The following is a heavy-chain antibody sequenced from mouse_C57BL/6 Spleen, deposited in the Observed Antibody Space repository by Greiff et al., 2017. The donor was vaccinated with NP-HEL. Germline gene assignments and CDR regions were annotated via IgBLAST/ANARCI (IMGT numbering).Heavy chain of an antibody. D-gene: IGHD3-2*02. CDR2: ISYDGSN. Sequence: EVKLQESGPGLVKPSQSLSLTCSVTGYSITSGYYWNWIRQFPGNKLEWMGYISYDGSNNYNPSLKNRISITRDTSKNQFFLKLNSVTTEDTATYYCARERQLRPLDYWGQGTTLTVSS. CDR1: GYSITSGYY. CDR3: ARERQLRPLDY. J-gene: IGHJ2*01. V-gene: IGHV3-6*01.